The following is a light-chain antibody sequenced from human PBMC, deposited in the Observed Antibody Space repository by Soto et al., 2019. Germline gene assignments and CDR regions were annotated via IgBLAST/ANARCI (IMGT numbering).Light chain of an antibody. Sequence: ENVLTQSSGPLSLSPGGRTTPSCRASQSVSNNYFAWYQQKTGQAPRIIIYGASNRATGIPDRFSGSGSGTDFTLTISRLEPEDFAVYYCQKYNSWLWTXGQGTKVDIK. V-gene: IGKV3-20*01. CDR2: GAS. CDR3: QKYNSWLWT. CDR1: QSVSNNY. J-gene: IGKJ1*01.